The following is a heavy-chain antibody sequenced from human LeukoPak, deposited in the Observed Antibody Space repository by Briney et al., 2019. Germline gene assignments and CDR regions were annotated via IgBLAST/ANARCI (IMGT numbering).Heavy chain of an antibody. CDR1: GFTFTNYA. CDR3: ARRAYNWGAFDI. J-gene: IGHJ3*02. CDR2: LSPSGADT. Sequence: GGSLRLSCAASGFTFTNYAMNWVRQAPGKGLEWVSTLSPSGADTYYADSVKVRFTISRDISKNTLYLQMNSLRAEDTAVYYCARRAYNWGAFDIWGQGTMVTVSS. D-gene: IGHD5-24*01. V-gene: IGHV3-23*01.